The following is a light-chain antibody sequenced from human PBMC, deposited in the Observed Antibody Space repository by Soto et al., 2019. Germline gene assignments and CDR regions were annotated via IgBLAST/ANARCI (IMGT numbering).Light chain of an antibody. CDR3: QQYGSSPIT. CDR1: QSVSNSY. V-gene: IGKV3-20*01. Sequence: EIVLTQSPGTLSLSPGERATLSCRASQSVSNSYLAWYQQKPGQAPRLLIYGASSRATGTPDRLSGSGSGTDVTLTISRLEPEDFAVYYCQQYGSSPITFGGGTKVEI. J-gene: IGKJ4*01. CDR2: GAS.